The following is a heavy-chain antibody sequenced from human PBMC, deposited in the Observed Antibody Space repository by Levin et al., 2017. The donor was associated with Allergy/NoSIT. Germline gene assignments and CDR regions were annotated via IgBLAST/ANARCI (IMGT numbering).Heavy chain of an antibody. Sequence: ASVKVSCKASGYTFTGYYLHWVRQAPGQGLEWMGRINPNNGDTNYSQKFQGRVTMTRDTSISTAYLELSRLRSDDTAVYYCARHLKMTVTGERLKSYYYYVMDVWGQGTTVTVSS. D-gene: IGHD7-27*01. CDR3: ARHLKMTVTGERLKSYYYYVMDV. CDR1: GYTFTGYY. V-gene: IGHV1-2*06. CDR2: INPNNGDT. J-gene: IGHJ6*02.